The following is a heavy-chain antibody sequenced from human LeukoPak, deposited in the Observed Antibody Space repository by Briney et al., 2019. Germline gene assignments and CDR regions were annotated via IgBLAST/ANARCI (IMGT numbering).Heavy chain of an antibody. CDR2: INSDGSST. D-gene: IGHD6-19*01. J-gene: IGHJ4*02. CDR3: ARGSSGWYLLDY. Sequence: GGSLRLSCAASGLSFSSYWMHWVRQAPGKGLVWVSRINSDGSSTTYADSVKGRFTSSRDNAKKTLYMQMNSLRAEDTAVYYCARGSSGWYLLDYWGQGTLVTVSS. V-gene: IGHV3-74*01. CDR1: GLSFSSYW.